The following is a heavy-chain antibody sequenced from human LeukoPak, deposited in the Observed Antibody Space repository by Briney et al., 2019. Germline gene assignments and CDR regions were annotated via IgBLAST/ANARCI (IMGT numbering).Heavy chain of an antibody. CDR2: IYYSGST. V-gene: IGHV4-59*01. Sequence: PSETLSLTCSVSGGSLTYYYWTWIRQPPGRRPEWIGFIYYSGSTNYNPSLESRVAFSVDTSKNQVSLKLSSVTAADTAIYYCARHYYDSSSDAFDIWGQGTMVTVSS. J-gene: IGHJ3*02. D-gene: IGHD3-22*01. CDR3: ARHYYDSSSDAFDI. CDR1: GGSLTYYY.